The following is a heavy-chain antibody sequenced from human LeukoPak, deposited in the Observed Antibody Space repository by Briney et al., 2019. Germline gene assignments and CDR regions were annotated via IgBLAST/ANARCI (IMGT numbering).Heavy chain of an antibody. CDR1: GGSFSGYY. J-gene: IGHJ6*03. CDR3: ASSTLRNYDYVWGSYRGYYYYMDV. D-gene: IGHD3-16*02. Sequence: SETLSLTCAVYGGSFSGYYWSWIRQPPGKGLEWIGYIYYSGSTNYNPSLKSRVTISVDTSKNQFSLRLSSVTAADTAVYYCASSTLRNYDYVWGSYRGYYYYMDVWGKGTTVTVSS. CDR2: IYYSGST. V-gene: IGHV4-59*01.